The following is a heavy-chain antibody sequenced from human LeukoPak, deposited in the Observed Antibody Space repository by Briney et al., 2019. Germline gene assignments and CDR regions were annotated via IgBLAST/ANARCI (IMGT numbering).Heavy chain of an antibody. D-gene: IGHD1-26*01. CDR3: AKDLDSGSYYKFDY. J-gene: IGHJ4*02. CDR1: GFTFSDHY. V-gene: IGHV3-11*01. Sequence: GGSLRLSCAASGFTFSDHYMTWIRQAPGKGLEWVSHISSVGTSTYYADSVKGRFTISRDNSKNTLYLQMNSLRAEDTAVYYCAKDLDSGSYYKFDYWGQGTLVTVSS. CDR2: ISSVGTST.